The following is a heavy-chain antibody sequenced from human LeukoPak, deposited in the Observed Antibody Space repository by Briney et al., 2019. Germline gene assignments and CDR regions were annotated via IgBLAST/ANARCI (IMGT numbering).Heavy chain of an antibody. CDR1: GFTFSKYW. V-gene: IGHV3-74*01. Sequence: GGSLRLSCAASGFTFSKYWMLWVRQAPGKGLESVSRINTDGTVTTYADSVMGRFTVSRDNADNTMFMQMNSVRDEDTAVYYCATKQWLAPPPDSWGQGTPVTVSS. CDR3: ATKQWLAPPPDS. D-gene: IGHD6-19*01. CDR2: INTDGTVT. J-gene: IGHJ4*02.